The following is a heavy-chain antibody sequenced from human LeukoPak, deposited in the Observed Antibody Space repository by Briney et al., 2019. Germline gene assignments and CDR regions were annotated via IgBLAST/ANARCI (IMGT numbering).Heavy chain of an antibody. J-gene: IGHJ4*02. CDR3: ARVLRRGGPFDY. CDR2: IYTSGST. CDR1: GGSISSNSYY. V-gene: IGHV4-61*02. Sequence: PSETLSLTCTVSGGSISSNSYYWSWIRQPAGKGLEWIGRIYTSGSTNYNPSLKSRVTISVDTSKNQFSLKLSSVTAADTAVYYCARVLRRGGPFDYWGQGTLVTVSS. D-gene: IGHD3-3*01.